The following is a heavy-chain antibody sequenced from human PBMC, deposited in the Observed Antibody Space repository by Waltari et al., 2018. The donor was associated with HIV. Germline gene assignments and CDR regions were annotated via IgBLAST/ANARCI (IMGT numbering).Heavy chain of an antibody. CDR2: INTNTGNP. CDR1: GSTFINSS. V-gene: IGHV7-4-1*02. D-gene: IGHD2-21*02. CDR3: ARGSYCGGDCYSGGDWFDP. Sequence: QAQLVHSGSELKKPGASLNVFCKASGSTFINSSMNWFLQAPGPALEWMGWINTNTGNPTYAKGFTGRFVFSLGTSVRTAYLQISSLRAEDTAVYYCARGSYCGGDCYSGGDWFDPWGQGTLVTVSS. J-gene: IGHJ5*02.